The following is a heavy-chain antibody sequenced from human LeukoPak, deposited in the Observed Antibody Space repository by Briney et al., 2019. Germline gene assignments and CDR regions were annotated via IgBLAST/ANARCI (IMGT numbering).Heavy chain of an antibody. CDR3: ARDSLYGVVDY. J-gene: IGHJ4*02. CDR1: GYTFTNYG. Sequence: ASVKVSCKTSGYTFTNYGITWVRQAPGQGLEWMGIINPSGGSTSYAQKFQGRVTMTRDTSTSTVYMYLSSLRSEDTAVYYCARDSLYGVVDYWGQGTLVTVSS. CDR2: INPSGGST. D-gene: IGHD4-17*01. V-gene: IGHV1-46*01.